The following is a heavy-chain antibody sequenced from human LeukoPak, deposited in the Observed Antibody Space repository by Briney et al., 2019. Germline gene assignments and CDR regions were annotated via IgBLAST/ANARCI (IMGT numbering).Heavy chain of an antibody. Sequence: KPSGTLSLTCTVSGGSISSSSYYWGWIRQPPGKGLEWIGSIYYSGSTYYNPSLKSRVTISVDTSKNQFSLKLSSVTAADTAVYYCARGIQPPDYWGQGTLVTVSS. CDR3: ARGIQPPDY. CDR1: GGSISSSSYY. V-gene: IGHV4-39*01. D-gene: IGHD5-18*01. J-gene: IGHJ4*02. CDR2: IYYSGST.